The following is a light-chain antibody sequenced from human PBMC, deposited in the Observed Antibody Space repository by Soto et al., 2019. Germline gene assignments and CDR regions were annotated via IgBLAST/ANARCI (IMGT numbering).Light chain of an antibody. Sequence: QSALPQAAYVSGSPGQSITISCPGTRSDVGSYNLVSWYQQPPGKAPKLMIYEVSKRPSGLSSRFSGSKSGNTASLTISGLQAEDEADYYCCSYAGSRTPLIFGTGTKLTVL. CDR1: RSDVGSYNL. V-gene: IGLV2-23*02. J-gene: IGLJ1*01. CDR3: CSYAGSRTPLI. CDR2: EVS.